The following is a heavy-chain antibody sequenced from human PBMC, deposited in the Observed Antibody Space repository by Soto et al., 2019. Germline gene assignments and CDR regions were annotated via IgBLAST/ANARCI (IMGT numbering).Heavy chain of an antibody. CDR1: GGSFNSFP. J-gene: IGHJ4*02. V-gene: IGHV1-69*17. CDR2: IVPVFGIA. D-gene: IGHD2-15*01. Sequence: QVRLVQSGTEVKKPGSSVKVSCKVSGGSFNSFPISWVRQAPGQGPPWMGGIVPVFGIANYAKELLGRVTITADRSTSTSYMELSSLRSDDTAVYYCTKDKKSRAQEWALDYWGQGTLVMVSS. CDR3: TKDKKSRAQEWALDY.